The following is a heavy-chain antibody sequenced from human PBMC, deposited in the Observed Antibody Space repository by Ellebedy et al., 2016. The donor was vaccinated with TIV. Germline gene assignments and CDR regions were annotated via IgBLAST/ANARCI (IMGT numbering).Heavy chain of an antibody. D-gene: IGHD6-25*01. V-gene: IGHV4-59*01. CDR3: ARFVAAHGYDY. J-gene: IGHJ4*02. Sequence: MPSETLSLTCTVSGGSISRYYWGWIRQPSGKGLEWIGSMYFSGGTNSNPSLTSRVTISVDTSNNLFSLTLDSVTAADTAVYYCARFVAAHGYDYWGQGTLVTVSS. CDR2: MYFSGGT. CDR1: GGSISRYY.